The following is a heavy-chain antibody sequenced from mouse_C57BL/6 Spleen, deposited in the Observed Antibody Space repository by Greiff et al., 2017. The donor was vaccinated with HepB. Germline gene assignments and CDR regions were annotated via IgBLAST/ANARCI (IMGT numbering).Heavy chain of an antibody. J-gene: IGHJ3*01. CDR1: GYTFTDYY. V-gene: IGHV1-76*01. D-gene: IGHD1-1*01. CDR2: IYPGSGNT. CDR3: ARSLYGSSSAWFAY. Sequence: QVQLKQSGAELVRPGASVKLSCKASGYTFTDYYIKWVKQRPGQGLEWIARIYPGSGNTYYNEKLKGKAILTAEKASSTAYMQLISLTFEDSDVYFCARSLYGSSSAWFAYWGPGTLVTVSA.